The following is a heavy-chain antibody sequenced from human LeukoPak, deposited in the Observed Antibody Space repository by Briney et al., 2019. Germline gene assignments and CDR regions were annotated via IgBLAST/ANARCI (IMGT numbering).Heavy chain of an antibody. Sequence: GGSLRLSCAASGFTLSSYAMSWVRQAPGKGLEWVSAISVSGNTYHADSVKGRFTISRDSSKSTLYLQMNRLRAEDAAVYYCAKAPVTTCSGAYCYPFDYWGQGTLVTVSS. CDR1: GFTLSSYA. V-gene: IGHV3-23*01. CDR2: ISVSGNT. J-gene: IGHJ4*02. CDR3: AKAPVTTCSGAYCYPFDY. D-gene: IGHD2-21*01.